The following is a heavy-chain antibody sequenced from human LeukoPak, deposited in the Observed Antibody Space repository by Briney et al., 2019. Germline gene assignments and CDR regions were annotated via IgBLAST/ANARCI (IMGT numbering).Heavy chain of an antibody. CDR1: GYTFTSYY. J-gene: IGHJ4*02. CDR2: ISAYNGNT. V-gene: IGHV1-18*04. Sequence: ASVKVSCKASGYTFTSYYMHWVRQAPGQGLEWMGWISAYNGNTNYAQKLQGRVTMTTDTSTSTAYMELRSLRSDDTAVYYCARSTITFGGVIVPKDFDYWGQGTLVTVSS. D-gene: IGHD3-16*02. CDR3: ARSTITFGGVIVPKDFDY.